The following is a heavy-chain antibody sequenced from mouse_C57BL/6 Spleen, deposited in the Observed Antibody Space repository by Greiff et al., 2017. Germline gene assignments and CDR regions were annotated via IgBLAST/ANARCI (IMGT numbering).Heavy chain of an antibody. D-gene: IGHD2-10*01. J-gene: IGHJ3*01. CDR3: TRSGTYKGNSWFAY. CDR2: IDPETGGT. CDR1: GYTFTDYE. V-gene: IGHV1-15*01. Sequence: QVQLQQSGAELVRPGASVTLSCKASGYTFTDYEMHWVKQTPVHGLEWIGAIDPETGGTASNQKFKGKAILTADKSSSTAYMELRSLTSEDSAVYYCTRSGTYKGNSWFAYWGQGTLVTVSA.